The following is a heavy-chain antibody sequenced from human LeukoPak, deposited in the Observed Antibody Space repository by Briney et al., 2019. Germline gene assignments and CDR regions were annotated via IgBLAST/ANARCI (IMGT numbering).Heavy chain of an antibody. CDR2: ISPNSGGT. J-gene: IGHJ4*02. D-gene: IGHD3/OR15-3a*01. CDR1: GYTFIAYY. Sequence: ASVKVSCKASGYTFIAYYLYWVRQAPGQGLELMGWISPNSGGTRYTQNFQGRVTMTRDTSISTVYKELSRLSYDDTAVYYCARGHIFDFAFWGQGTLVTVSS. CDR3: ARGHIFDFAF. V-gene: IGHV1-2*02.